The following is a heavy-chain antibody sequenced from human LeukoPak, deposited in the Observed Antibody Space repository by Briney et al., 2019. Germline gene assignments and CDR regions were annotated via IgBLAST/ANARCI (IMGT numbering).Heavy chain of an antibody. CDR3: ARHRNEYDYGDYQVIDY. D-gene: IGHD4-17*01. J-gene: IGHJ4*02. CDR1: GFTFSSYS. CDR2: ISSSSSTI. Sequence: PGGSLRLSCAASGFTFSSYSMNWVRQAPGKGLEWVSYISSSSSTIYYADSVKGRFTISRDNAKNSLYLQMNSLRAEDTAVYYCARHRNEYDYGDYQVIDYWGQGTLVTVSS. V-gene: IGHV3-48*01.